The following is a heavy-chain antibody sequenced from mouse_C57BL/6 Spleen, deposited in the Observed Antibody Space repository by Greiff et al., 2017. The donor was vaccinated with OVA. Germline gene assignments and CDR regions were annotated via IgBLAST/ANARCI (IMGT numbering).Heavy chain of an antibody. CDR2: IDPSDSAT. D-gene: IGHD2-3*01. CDR3: AVYDCYLVG. CDR1: GYTFTSYW. V-gene: IGHV1-52*01. Sequence: QVQLQQPGAELVRPGSSVKLSCKASGYTFTSYWMHWVKQRPIQGLEWIGNIDPSDSATHYNQKFKDKATLTVDKSSSTAYMQLSSLTSEDSAVYYCAVYDCYLVGWGHGPLVTVSA. J-gene: IGHJ3*01.